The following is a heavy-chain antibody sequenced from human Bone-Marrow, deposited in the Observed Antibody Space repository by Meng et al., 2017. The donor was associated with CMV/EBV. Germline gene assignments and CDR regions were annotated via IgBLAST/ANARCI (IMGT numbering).Heavy chain of an antibody. Sequence: ASVKVPYKASGYTFPGYYMHWVRQAPGQGLEWMGWINPNSGGTNYAQKFQGRVTMTRDTSISTAYMELSRLRSDDTAVYYCARDLPAAIRTDYYYYYYGMDVWGQGTTVTVSS. D-gene: IGHD2-2*02. CDR3: ARDLPAAIRTDYYYYYYGMDV. J-gene: IGHJ6*02. V-gene: IGHV1-2*02. CDR2: INPNSGGT. CDR1: GYTFPGYY.